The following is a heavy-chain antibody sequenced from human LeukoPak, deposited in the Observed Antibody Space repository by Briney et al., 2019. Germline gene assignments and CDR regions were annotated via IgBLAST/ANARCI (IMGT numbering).Heavy chain of an antibody. V-gene: IGHV3-30*03. D-gene: IGHD2-15*01. CDR3: ARLTVVVVAATDY. J-gene: IGHJ4*02. CDR1: GFTFSSYG. Sequence: PGGSLRLSCAASGFTFSSYGMHWVRQAPGKGLEWVAVISYDGSNQYYADSVKGRFTISRDDSKDTLYLQMNSLRAEDTAVYYCARLTVVVVAATDYWGQGTLVTVSS. CDR2: ISYDGSNQ.